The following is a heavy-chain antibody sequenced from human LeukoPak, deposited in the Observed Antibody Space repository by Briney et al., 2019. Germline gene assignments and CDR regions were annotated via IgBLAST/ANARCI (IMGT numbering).Heavy chain of an antibody. CDR1: GFIFDDSA. J-gene: IGHJ6*03. D-gene: IGHD3-10*01. V-gene: IGHV3-43*01. CDR3: TKDLESYYYGSRSKVMDV. Sequence: GWSLRLSCAASGFIFDDSAMHWVRQAPGKGLEWVSLITWNGAKTYYADSLKRRYTIIRDNSKNTLYLQMNSLRIEDTALYYCTKDLESYYYGSRSKVMDVWGNGATVAVSS. CDR2: ITWNGAKT.